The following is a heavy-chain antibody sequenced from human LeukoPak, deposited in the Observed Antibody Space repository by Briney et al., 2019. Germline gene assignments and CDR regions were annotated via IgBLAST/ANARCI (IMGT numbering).Heavy chain of an antibody. V-gene: IGHV1-69*04. Sequence: SVKVSCKASGGTFSSYAISWVRQAPGQGLEWMGRIIPILGIANYAQKFQGRVTITADKSTSTAYMELSSLRSEDTAVYYCARGGRVITTYYYYRLDVWGQGTTVTVYS. CDR2: IIPILGIA. J-gene: IGHJ6*02. CDR1: GGTFSSYA. D-gene: IGHD3-22*01. CDR3: ARGGRVITTYYYYRLDV.